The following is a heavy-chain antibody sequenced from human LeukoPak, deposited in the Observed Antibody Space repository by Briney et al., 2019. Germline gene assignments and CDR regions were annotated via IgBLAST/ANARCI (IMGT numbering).Heavy chain of an antibody. CDR2: INHSGST. CDR3: ARGRAPNIAAAGLGY. Sequence: SETLSLTCAVYGGSFSGCYWSWIRQPPGKGLEWIGEINHSGSTNYNPSLKSRVTISVDTSKNQFSLKLSSVTTADTAVYYCARGRAPNIAAAGLGYWGQGTLVTVSS. D-gene: IGHD6-13*01. CDR1: GGSFSGCY. J-gene: IGHJ4*02. V-gene: IGHV4-34*01.